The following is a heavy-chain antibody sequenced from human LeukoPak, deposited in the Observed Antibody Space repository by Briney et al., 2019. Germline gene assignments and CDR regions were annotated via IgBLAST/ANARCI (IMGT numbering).Heavy chain of an antibody. CDR3: ARHAFRYCSGGSCFSKRNYFDY. Sequence: SETLSLTCTVSGGSISSYYWSWIRQPPGKGLEWIGYIYYSGSTNYNPSLKSRVTISVDTSKNQFSLKLSSVTAADTAVYYCARHAFRYCSGGSCFSKRNYFDYWGQGTLVTVSS. CDR1: GGSISSYY. J-gene: IGHJ4*02. CDR2: IYYSGST. V-gene: IGHV4-59*01. D-gene: IGHD2-15*01.